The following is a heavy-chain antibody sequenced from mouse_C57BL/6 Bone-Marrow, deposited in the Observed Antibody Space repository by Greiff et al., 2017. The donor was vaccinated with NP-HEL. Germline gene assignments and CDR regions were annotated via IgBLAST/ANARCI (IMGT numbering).Heavy chain of an antibody. CDR3: ARGGIYYYGSSPFAY. Sequence: DVKLQESGPELVKPGDSVKISCKASGYSFTGYFMNWVMQSHGKSLEWIGRINPYNGDTFYNQKFKGKATLTVDKSSSTAHMELRSLTSEDSAVYYCARGGIYYYGSSPFAYWGQGTLVTVSA. J-gene: IGHJ3*01. D-gene: IGHD1-1*01. V-gene: IGHV1-20*01. CDR2: INPYNGDT. CDR1: GYSFTGYF.